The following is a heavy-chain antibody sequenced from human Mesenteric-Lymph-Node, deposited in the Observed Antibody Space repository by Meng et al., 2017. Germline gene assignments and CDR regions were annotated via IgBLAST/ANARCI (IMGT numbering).Heavy chain of an antibody. V-gene: IGHV4-61*01. J-gene: IGHJ3*02. CDR2: IYYSGST. CDR1: GGSISSSSYY. Sequence: GSLRLSCTVSGGSISSSSYYWSWIRQPPGKGLEWIGYIYYSGSTNYNPSLKSRVTISVDTSKNQFSLKLSSVTAADTAVYYCARDSGYLNLGAFDIWGQGTMVTVSS. D-gene: IGHD5-12*01. CDR3: ARDSGYLNLGAFDI.